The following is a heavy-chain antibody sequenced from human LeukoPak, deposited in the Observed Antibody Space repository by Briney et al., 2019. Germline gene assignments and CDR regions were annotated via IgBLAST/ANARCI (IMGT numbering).Heavy chain of an antibody. D-gene: IGHD5-24*01. CDR2: IKQDENEK. CDR3: ARDGYKDRYFDY. V-gene: IGHV3-7*01. CDR1: GFTFTNYW. Sequence: GGSLRLSCTASGFTFTNYWMSWVRQVPGKWLEWAANIKQDENEKHYVDSVRGRFTISRDNAKNSVFLQMNSLRAEDTAVYYCARDGYKDRYFDYWGQGTLVTVSA. J-gene: IGHJ4*02.